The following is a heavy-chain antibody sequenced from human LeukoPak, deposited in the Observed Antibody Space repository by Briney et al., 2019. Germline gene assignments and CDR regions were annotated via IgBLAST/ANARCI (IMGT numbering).Heavy chain of an antibody. D-gene: IGHD1-26*01. V-gene: IGHV4-34*01. Sequence: NSSETLSLTCAVYGGSFSGYYWSWIRQPPGKGLEWIGEINHSGSTNYNPSLKSRVTISVDTSKNQFSLKLSSVTAADTAVYYCARFMVPSSGSYRNWFDPWGQGTLVTVSS. CDR2: INHSGST. J-gene: IGHJ5*02. CDR1: GGSFSGYY. CDR3: ARFMVPSSGSYRNWFDP.